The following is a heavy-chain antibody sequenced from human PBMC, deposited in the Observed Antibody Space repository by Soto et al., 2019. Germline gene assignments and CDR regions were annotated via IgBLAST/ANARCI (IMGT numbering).Heavy chain of an antibody. CDR1: GDSIGTTHSY. V-gene: IGHV4-39*01. CDR2: IHYSGST. Sequence: SETLSLTCTVSGDSIGTTHSYWAWIRQSPGKGLEWLGNIHYSGSTYYMPSLRSRVTLSVDTSKNQFSLRLTSVTADETAVYYCARHEGNGNVWPLDYWGQGILVTVSS. CDR3: ARHEGNGNVWPLDY. J-gene: IGHJ4*02. D-gene: IGHD2-8*01.